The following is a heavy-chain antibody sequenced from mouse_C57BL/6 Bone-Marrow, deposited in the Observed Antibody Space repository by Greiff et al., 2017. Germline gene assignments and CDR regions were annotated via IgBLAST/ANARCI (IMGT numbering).Heavy chain of an antibody. J-gene: IGHJ3*01. V-gene: IGHV1-69*01. D-gene: IGHD2-1*01. CDR2: IDPSDSYT. CDR3: ARDGNYVRFFAY. CDR1: GYTFTSYW. Sequence: QVRLQQPGAELVMPGASVKLSCKASGYTFTSYWMHWVKQRPGQGLEWIGEIDPSDSYTNYNQKFKGKSTLTVDKSSSTAYMQLSSLTSEDSAVYYCARDGNYVRFFAYWGQGTLVTVSA.